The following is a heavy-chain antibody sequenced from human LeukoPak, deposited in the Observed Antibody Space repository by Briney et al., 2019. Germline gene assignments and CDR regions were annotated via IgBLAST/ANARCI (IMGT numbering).Heavy chain of an antibody. J-gene: IGHJ6*02. CDR1: GGSISSSSYY. CDR3: ASYRSGLDV. CDR2: IYYSGST. Sequence: SETLSLTCTVSGGSISSSSYYWGWIRQPPGQGLEWIGSIYYSGSTYYNPALKSLVTISVDTSKNQFSLKLSSVTAADTAVYYCASYRSGLDVWGQGTTVTVSS. V-gene: IGHV4-39*01.